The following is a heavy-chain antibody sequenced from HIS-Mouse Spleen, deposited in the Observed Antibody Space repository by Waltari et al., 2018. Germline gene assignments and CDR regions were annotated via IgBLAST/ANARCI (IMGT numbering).Heavy chain of an antibody. V-gene: IGHV1-8*01. J-gene: IGHJ4*02. CDR1: GYTFTSYD. D-gene: IGHD4-4*01. Sequence: QVQLVQSGAEVKKPGASVKVSCKASGYTFTSYDINRVRQATGQGVEGMGWMDPNSGNAESAREFQSRVTISRNTSQSAADVELSSLKSEAPAVYYCARGQDYSNVFDFWGQGTLVAVSS. CDR2: MDPNSGNA. CDR3: ARGQDYSNVFDF.